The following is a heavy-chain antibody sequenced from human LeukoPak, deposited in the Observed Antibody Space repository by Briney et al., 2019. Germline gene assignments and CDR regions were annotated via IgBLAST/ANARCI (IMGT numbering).Heavy chain of an antibody. D-gene: IGHD4-11*01. Sequence: ASVKVSCKASGYTFTSYYMHWVRQAPGQGLEWMGIINPGGGSTSYAQKFQGRVTMTRDMSTSTVYMELSSLRSEDTAVYYCAREFKDSNDQDYWGQGTLVTVSS. CDR3: AREFKDSNDQDY. J-gene: IGHJ4*02. V-gene: IGHV1-46*01. CDR2: INPGGGST. CDR1: GYTFTSYY.